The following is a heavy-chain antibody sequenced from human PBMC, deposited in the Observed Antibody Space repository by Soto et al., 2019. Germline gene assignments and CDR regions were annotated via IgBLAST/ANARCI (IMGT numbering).Heavy chain of an antibody. Sequence: EVQLVESGGGLVQPGGSLGLSCAAFGFTFPRYCMKWVRQAPGEGLEWISYLFCGGTTTYYADSVKGRFTISRDNADNSVYLQMNSLRAEDTGVYFCVRAECPSCYGYQHWGQGTLVTVSS. CDR1: GFTFPRYC. CDR3: VRAECPSCYGYQH. CDR2: LFCGGTTT. D-gene: IGHD2-2*01. V-gene: IGHV3-48*01. J-gene: IGHJ1*01.